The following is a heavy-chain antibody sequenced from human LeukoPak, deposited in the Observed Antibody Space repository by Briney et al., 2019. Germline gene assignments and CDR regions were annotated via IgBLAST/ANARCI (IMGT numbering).Heavy chain of an antibody. D-gene: IGHD5-18*01. J-gene: IGHJ4*02. CDR1: GYTFTGYY. Sequence: ASVKVSCKASGYTFTGYYMHWVLQAPGQGLEWMGWINPNSGGTNYAQRFQGRVTMTGDTSISTAYMELSRLRSDDTAVYYCARDLGYSYGSPLDYWGQGTLVTVSS. CDR3: ARDLGYSYGSPLDY. CDR2: INPNSGGT. V-gene: IGHV1-2*02.